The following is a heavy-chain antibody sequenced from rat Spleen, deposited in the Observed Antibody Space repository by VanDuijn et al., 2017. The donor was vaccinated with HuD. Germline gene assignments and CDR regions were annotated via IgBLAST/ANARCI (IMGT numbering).Heavy chain of an antibody. Sequence: EVQLVETGGGLVQPGRSLKLSCVASGFTFSSYWMYWIRQAPGKGLEWVSSINTDGGSTYYPDSVKGRFTISRDNAENTVYLEMNSLRSEDTATYYCAEALMYSTDYYYGGFAYWGQGTLGTVSS. CDR3: AEALMYSTDYYYGGFAY. J-gene: IGHJ3*01. V-gene: IGHV5-58*01. CDR2: INTDGGST. CDR1: GFTFSSYW. D-gene: IGHD1-6*01.